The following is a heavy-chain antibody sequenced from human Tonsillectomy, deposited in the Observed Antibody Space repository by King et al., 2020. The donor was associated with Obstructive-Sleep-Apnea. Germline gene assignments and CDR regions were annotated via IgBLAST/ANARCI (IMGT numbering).Heavy chain of an antibody. CDR3: ARGGNRNSGGWFDP. CDR1: GYTFFSYG. Sequence: QLVQSGAEVKKPGASVKVSCKASGYTFFSYGINWVREAPGQGLEWMGWISPYKRNTNYTQKLQGRVALTTDTSTGTAYMGMRSLRSDDTAVYYCARGGNRNSGGWFDPWGQGTLVTVSS. J-gene: IGHJ5*02. D-gene: IGHD2-8*02. CDR2: ISPYKRNT. V-gene: IGHV1-18*04.